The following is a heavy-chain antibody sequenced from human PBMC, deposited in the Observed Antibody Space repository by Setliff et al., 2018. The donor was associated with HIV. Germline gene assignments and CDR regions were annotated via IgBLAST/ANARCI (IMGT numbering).Heavy chain of an antibody. V-gene: IGHV4-38-2*01. CDR1: GYSISSGYY. Sequence: SETLSLTCAVSGYSISSGYYWGWIRQPPGKGLEWVGSIYHSGTTYYNPSLKSRVTISVDTSKNHFSLKLRSVTAADTAVYYCARHLLRGYIYIVFDNWGQGALVTVSS. CDR3: ARHLLRGYIYIVFDN. J-gene: IGHJ4*02. D-gene: IGHD5-18*01. CDR2: IYHSGTT.